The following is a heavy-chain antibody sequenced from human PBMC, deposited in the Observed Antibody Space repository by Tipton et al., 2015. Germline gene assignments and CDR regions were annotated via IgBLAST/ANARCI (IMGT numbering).Heavy chain of an antibody. CDR2: INHAGST. CDR3: ARGRRLARPGNYYYYGMDV. CDR1: GGSFSGYY. J-gene: IGHJ6*02. D-gene: IGHD6-6*01. Sequence: TLSLTCAVYGGSFSGYYWSWIRQSPGKGLEWIGEINHAGSTNYTPSRKSRVTISVDTSKNQFSLKVTSVTAADTAVYFCARGRRLARPGNYYYYGMDVWGQGTTVTVSS. V-gene: IGHV4-34*01.